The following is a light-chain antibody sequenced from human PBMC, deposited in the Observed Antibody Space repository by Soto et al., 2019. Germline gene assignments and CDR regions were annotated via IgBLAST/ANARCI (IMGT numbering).Light chain of an antibody. V-gene: IGKV3-11*01. CDR1: QSVSSH. J-gene: IGKJ4*01. CDR2: GAS. Sequence: EIVLTQSPASLSLSPGERATLSCRASQSVSSHLAWFQQRPGQAPRLLIYGASNRATGIPARFGGSGSGTNFTLTISSLEPEDWAVDYCQQRSNWPPVLTFGGGTKVEIK. CDR3: QQRSNWPPVLT.